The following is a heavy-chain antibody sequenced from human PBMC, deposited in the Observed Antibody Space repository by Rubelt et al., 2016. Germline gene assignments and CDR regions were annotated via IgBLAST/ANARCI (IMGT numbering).Heavy chain of an antibody. D-gene: IGHD4-17*01. V-gene: IGHV3-48*01. J-gene: IGHJ4*02. CDR3: ARGATVTTLWFFDY. CDR2: ISSSSTTI. Sequence: GKGLEWISYISSSSTTIYYADSVKGRFTISRDNAKNSLYLQVNSLRAEDTAVYYCARGATVTTLWFFDYWGQGTLVTVSS.